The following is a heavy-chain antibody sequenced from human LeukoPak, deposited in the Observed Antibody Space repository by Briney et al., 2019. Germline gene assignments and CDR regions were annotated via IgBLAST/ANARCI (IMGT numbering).Heavy chain of an antibody. J-gene: IGHJ4*02. Sequence: SETLSLTCTVSGGSISSNSYYWGWIRQPPGKGLEWIGCIYYSGSTYYNPSLKSRVTISVDTSKNQFSLKLSSVTAADTAVYYCARGAGIVGAPWSYYFDYWGQGTLVTVSS. CDR2: IYYSGST. V-gene: IGHV4-39*07. CDR1: GGSISSNSYY. D-gene: IGHD1-26*01. CDR3: ARGAGIVGAPWSYYFDY.